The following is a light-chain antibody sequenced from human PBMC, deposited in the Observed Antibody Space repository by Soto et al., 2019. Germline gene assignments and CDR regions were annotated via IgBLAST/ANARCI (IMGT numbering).Light chain of an antibody. Sequence: DIQMTQSPSSLSASVGDRVTITCRASQGISNYLAWYQQKPWKVPKLLIYAASTLQSGVPSRFSGSGSGTDFTLTISSLQPEDVATYYCHKYNSAVWTFGQGTKVEIK. CDR1: QGISNY. CDR2: AAS. J-gene: IGKJ1*01. CDR3: HKYNSAVWT. V-gene: IGKV1-27*01.